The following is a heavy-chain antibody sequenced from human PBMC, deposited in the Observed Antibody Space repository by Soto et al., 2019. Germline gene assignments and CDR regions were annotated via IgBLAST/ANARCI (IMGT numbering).Heavy chain of an antibody. V-gene: IGHV3-30-3*01. CDR1: GFTFSSYA. CDR2: ISYDGSNK. D-gene: IGHD1-26*01. Sequence: QVQLVESGGGVVQPGRSLRLSCAASGFTFSSYAMHWVHQAPGKGLEWVAVISYDGSNKYYADSVKGRFTISRDNSKNTLYLQMNSLRAEDTAVYYCAREWEWELAAGIAFDIWGQGTMVTVSS. J-gene: IGHJ3*02. CDR3: AREWEWELAAGIAFDI.